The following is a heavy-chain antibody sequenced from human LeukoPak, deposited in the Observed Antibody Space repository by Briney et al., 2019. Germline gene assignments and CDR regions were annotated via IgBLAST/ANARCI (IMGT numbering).Heavy chain of an antibody. Sequence: SETLSLTCTVSGGSISSYYWSWIRQPPGKGLEWTGYIYYSGSTNYNPSLKSRVTISVDTSKNQFSLKLSSVTAADTAVYYCARTYYYGSGSYGFDYWGQGTLVTVSS. J-gene: IGHJ4*02. V-gene: IGHV4-59*01. CDR2: IYYSGST. CDR3: ARTYYYGSGSYGFDY. CDR1: GGSISSYY. D-gene: IGHD3-10*01.